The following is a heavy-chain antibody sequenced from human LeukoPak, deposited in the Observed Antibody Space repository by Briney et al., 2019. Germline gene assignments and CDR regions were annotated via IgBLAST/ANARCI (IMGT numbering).Heavy chain of an antibody. Sequence: GSSLTLSCAASGFTFSSYGMHWVRQAPGKGLAWVAVISYDGSNKYYADSVKGRFTISRDNSKNTLYLQMNSLRAEDTAVYYCAKDRNPRRAKDDYFDYWGQGTLVTVSS. D-gene: IGHD1-26*01. CDR1: GFTFSSYG. J-gene: IGHJ4*02. CDR3: AKDRNPRRAKDDYFDY. CDR2: ISYDGSNK. V-gene: IGHV3-30*18.